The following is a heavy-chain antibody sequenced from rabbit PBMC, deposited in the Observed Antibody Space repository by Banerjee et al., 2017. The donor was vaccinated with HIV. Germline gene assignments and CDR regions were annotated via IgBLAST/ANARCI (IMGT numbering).Heavy chain of an antibody. D-gene: IGHD1-1*01. V-gene: IGHV1S40*01. Sequence: WVRGRFTISKTSSTTVTLQMTSLTAADTATYFCARAGGYASDVFQNLWGQGTLVTVS. J-gene: IGHJ6*01. CDR3: ARAGGYASDVFQNL.